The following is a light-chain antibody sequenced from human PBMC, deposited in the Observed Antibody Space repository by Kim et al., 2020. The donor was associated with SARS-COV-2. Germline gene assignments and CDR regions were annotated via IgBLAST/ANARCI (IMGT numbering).Light chain of an antibody. CDR2: GKN. CDR1: SLRSYY. Sequence: SSELTQEPAVSVALGQTVRITCQGDSLRSYYATWYQQKPGQAPILVISGKNNRPSGIPDRFSCSSSGNTTSLTITGTQAGDEADYYCNSRDSNDNVVFGG. J-gene: IGLJ2*01. CDR3: NSRDSNDNVV. V-gene: IGLV3-19*01.